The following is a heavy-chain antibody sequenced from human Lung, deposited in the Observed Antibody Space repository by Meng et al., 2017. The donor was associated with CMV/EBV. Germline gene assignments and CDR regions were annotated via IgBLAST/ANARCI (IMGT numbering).Heavy chain of an antibody. Sequence: KISCKASGGTFSSYAISWVRQAPGQGLEWMGGIIPILGIANYAQKFQGRVTITADKSTSTAYMELSSLRSEDTAVYYCARGQGGDHPSYGMDVWGQGXTVTVSS. CDR2: IIPILGIA. CDR1: GGTFSSYA. V-gene: IGHV1-69*10. D-gene: IGHD2-21*02. CDR3: ARGQGGDHPSYGMDV. J-gene: IGHJ6*02.